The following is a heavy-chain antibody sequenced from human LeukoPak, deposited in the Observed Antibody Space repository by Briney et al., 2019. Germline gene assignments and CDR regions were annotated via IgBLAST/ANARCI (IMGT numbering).Heavy chain of an antibody. CDR1: GGSISSSSYY. D-gene: IGHD3-22*01. Sequence: SETLSLTCTVSGGSISSSSYYWGWIRQPPGKGLEWIGSIYHSGSTYYNPSLKSRVTISVDTSKNQFSLKLSSVTAADTAVYYCARDLDYYDSSGFYWGQGTLVTVSS. CDR2: IYHSGST. V-gene: IGHV4-39*07. CDR3: ARDLDYYDSSGFY. J-gene: IGHJ4*02.